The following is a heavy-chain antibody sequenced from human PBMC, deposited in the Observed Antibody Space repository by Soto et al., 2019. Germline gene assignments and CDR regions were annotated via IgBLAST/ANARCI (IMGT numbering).Heavy chain of an antibody. CDR2: ICTGGST. D-gene: IGHD6-19*01. J-gene: IGHJ3*02. CDR3: ARDRQSSGWLDAFDI. CDR1: GFTVSSNY. Sequence: EVQLVESGGGLVQPGGSLRLSCAASGFTVSSNYMSWVRQAPGKGLEWVSVICTGGSTYYADSVKGRFTISRHSSMNTVYLEMDSLRAEDTAVYDCARDRQSSGWLDAFDIWGQGTMVTVSS. V-gene: IGHV3-53*04.